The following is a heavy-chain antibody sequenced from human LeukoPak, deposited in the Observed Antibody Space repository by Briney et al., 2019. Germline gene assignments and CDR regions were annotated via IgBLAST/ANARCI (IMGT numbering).Heavy chain of an antibody. CDR2: INHSGST. CDR3: ARGPRLYYYDSSGYYYY. D-gene: IGHD3-22*01. J-gene: IGHJ4*02. Sequence: KSSETLSLTCAVYGGSFSGYYWSWIRQPPGKGLEGIGEINHSGSTNYNRSLKSRVTISVDTSKNQFFLKLSSVTAADTAVYFCARGPRLYYYDSSGYYYYWGREPWSPSPQ. V-gene: IGHV4-34*01. CDR1: GGSFSGYY.